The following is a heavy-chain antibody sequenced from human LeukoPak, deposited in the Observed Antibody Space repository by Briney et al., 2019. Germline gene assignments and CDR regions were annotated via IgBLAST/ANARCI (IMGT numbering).Heavy chain of an antibody. V-gene: IGHV1-18*01. CDR2: ISDYNGNT. J-gene: IGHJ5*02. Sequence: ASVKVSCKASGYPFTSYGISWLRQAPGQGLEWMGWISDYNGNTNYAQKLQGRVTMTTDTSTSTAYMELRSLRSDDTAVYYCARDLYRDSLPVSWFDPWGQGTLVTVSS. CDR1: GYPFTSYG. D-gene: IGHD4-11*01. CDR3: ARDLYRDSLPVSWFDP.